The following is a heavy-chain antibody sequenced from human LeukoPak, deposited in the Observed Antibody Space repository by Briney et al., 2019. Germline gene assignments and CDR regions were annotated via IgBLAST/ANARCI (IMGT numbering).Heavy chain of an antibody. CDR1: GFTFSNAW. CDR2: IWYDGSNK. D-gene: IGHD3-16*01. V-gene: IGHV3-33*08. J-gene: IGHJ6*02. Sequence: GGSLRLSCAASGFTFSNAWMSWVRQAPGKGLEWVAVIWYDGSNKYYADSVKGRFTISRDNSKNTLYLQMNSLRAEDTAVYYCARGGATYYDYVWGSFGYGMDVWGQGTTVTVSS. CDR3: ARGGATYYDYVWGSFGYGMDV.